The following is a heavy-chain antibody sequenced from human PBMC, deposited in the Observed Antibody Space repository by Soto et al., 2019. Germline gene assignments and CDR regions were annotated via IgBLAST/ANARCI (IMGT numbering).Heavy chain of an antibody. CDR3: AKRYFDSGTYYYYMDV. V-gene: IGHV3-23*01. CDR2: ISGSGGNT. Sequence: EVQLLESGGGLVQPGGSLRLSCAASGFTFSNYGMTWVRQAPGKGLEWVSAISGSGGNTYYADSVKGRFTISRDNSKNTLYVQMNSLRVEDTAVYYCAKRYFDSGTYYYYMDVWGKGTSVTVSS. J-gene: IGHJ6*03. CDR1: GFTFSNYG. D-gene: IGHD3-10*01.